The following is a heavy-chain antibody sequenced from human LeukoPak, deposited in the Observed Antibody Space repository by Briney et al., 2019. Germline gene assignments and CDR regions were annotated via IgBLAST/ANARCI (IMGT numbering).Heavy chain of an antibody. CDR3: ARSNFAGGWAYIVATIYGDYADY. CDR1: GFTFSSYS. CDR2: ISSSSSTI. D-gene: IGHD5-12*01. Sequence: PGGSLRLSCAASGFTFSSYSMNWVRQAPGKGLEWVSYISSSSSTIYYADSVKGRFTISRDNAKNSLYLQMNSLRAEDTAVYYCARSNFAGGWAYIVATIYGDYADYWGQGTLVTVSS. V-gene: IGHV3-48*01. J-gene: IGHJ4*02.